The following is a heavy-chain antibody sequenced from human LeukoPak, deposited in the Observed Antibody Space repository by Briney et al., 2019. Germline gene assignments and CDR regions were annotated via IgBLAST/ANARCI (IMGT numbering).Heavy chain of an antibody. CDR1: GFTVSKNY. CDR2: IYSAGST. V-gene: IGHV3-53*01. CDR3: ARDLYDTSAHKYFDY. J-gene: IGHJ4*02. Sequence: GGSLSLSCAASGFTVSKNYYMNWVRQAPGKGLEWVSVIYSAGSTYYADSVKGRFTISRDNSKNTLYLQMSSLRAEDTAVYYCARDLYDTSAHKYFDYWGQGTLVTVSS. D-gene: IGHD3-22*01.